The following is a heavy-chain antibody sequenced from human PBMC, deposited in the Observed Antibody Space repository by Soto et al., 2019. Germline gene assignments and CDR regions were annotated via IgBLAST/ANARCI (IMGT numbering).Heavy chain of an antibody. D-gene: IGHD2-2*01. CDR1: GGSIANYY. CDR2: IYYSGTT. J-gene: IGHJ4*02. V-gene: IGHV4-59*03. CDR3: ALYCSSTSCYGQWDY. Sequence: PSETLSLTCTVSGGSIANYYCIFIRHPPGKGLEWIGYIYYSGTTNYNPSLKSRVTISVDTSKNQFSLKLTSVTAADTAVYYCALYCSSTSCYGQWDYWGQGTLVTVSS.